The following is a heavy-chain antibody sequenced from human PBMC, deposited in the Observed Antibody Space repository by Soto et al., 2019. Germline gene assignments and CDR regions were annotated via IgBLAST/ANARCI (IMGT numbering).Heavy chain of an antibody. CDR1: GFSFSTYA. Sequence: RLSCAVSGFSFSTYAMHWVRQAPGKGLEWLAIIWFDGVKEYYAESVRGRFTISIDNSKNTVFLQMDTVGAEDSALYYCTRATFDVWGQGTTVTVS. J-gene: IGHJ6*02. CDR3: TRATFDV. CDR2: IWFDGVKE. V-gene: IGHV3-33*01.